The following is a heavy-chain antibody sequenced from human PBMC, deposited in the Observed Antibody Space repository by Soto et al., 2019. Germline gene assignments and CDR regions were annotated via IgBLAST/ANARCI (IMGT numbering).Heavy chain of an antibody. D-gene: IGHD2-21*02. CDR1: GESFGGYY. J-gene: IGHJ6*02. CDR3: ARLVTSTAYFYHGLDV. CDR2: INHSGST. Sequence: SETLSLTCAVYGESFGGYYCIWSRQPPLKWLEWIGEINHSGSTNYNPSLKSRVIISVDTSKNQFSLKVSSVTAADTAVYYCARLVTSTAYFYHGLDVWGQGTTVTVSS. V-gene: IGHV4-34*01.